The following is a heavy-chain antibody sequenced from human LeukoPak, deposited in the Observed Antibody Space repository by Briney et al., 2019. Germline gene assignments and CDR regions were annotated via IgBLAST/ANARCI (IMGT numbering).Heavy chain of an antibody. V-gene: IGHV1-18*01. CDR1: GYTFTSYV. Sequence: ASVKVSCKASGYTFTSYVIGWVRQAPGQGLEWMGWISAYNGNTNYAQKLQGRVTMTTDTSTSTAYMELRSLRSDDTAVYYCARATALVPAAFYWGQGTLVTVSS. CDR3: ARATALVPAAFY. J-gene: IGHJ4*02. CDR2: ISAYNGNT. D-gene: IGHD2-2*01.